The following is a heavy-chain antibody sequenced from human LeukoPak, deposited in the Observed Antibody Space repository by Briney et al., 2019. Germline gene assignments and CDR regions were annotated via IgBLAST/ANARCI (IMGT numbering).Heavy chain of an antibody. V-gene: IGHV3-30*04. CDR3: ARDHTARPPYYFDY. D-gene: IGHD6-6*01. CDR2: MSYDGSNK. J-gene: IGHJ4*02. Sequence: PGGSLRLSCAASGFTFSSYAMHWVRQAPGKGLEWVAVMSYDGSNKYYADSVKGRFTISRDNSKNTLYLQMNSLRAEDTAVYYCARDHTARPPYYFDYWGQGTLVTVSS. CDR1: GFTFSSYA.